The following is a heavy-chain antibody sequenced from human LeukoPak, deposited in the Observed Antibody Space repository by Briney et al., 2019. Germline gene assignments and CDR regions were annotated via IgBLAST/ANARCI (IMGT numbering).Heavy chain of an antibody. J-gene: IGHJ4*02. D-gene: IGHD6-13*01. V-gene: IGHV3-30*18. CDR1: RFTFSSYG. CDR3: AKDEGQQQLEYYFDY. Sequence: GGSLRLSCAASRFTFSSYGMHWVRQAPGKGLEWVAVISYDGSNKYYADSVKGRFTISRDNSKNTLYLQMNSLRAEATAVYYCAKDEGQQQLEYYFDYWGQGTLVTVSS. CDR2: ISYDGSNK.